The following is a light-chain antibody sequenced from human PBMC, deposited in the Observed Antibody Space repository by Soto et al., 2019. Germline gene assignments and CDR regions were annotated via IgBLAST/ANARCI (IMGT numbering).Light chain of an antibody. CDR1: SSDVGAYRY. J-gene: IGLJ2*01. V-gene: IGLV2-14*01. CDR3: SSYTSSTTLV. Sequence: QSALTQPASVSGSPGQSITISCTGTSSDVGAYRYVSWYQQYPGKAPKLMIYEVNNRPSGVSNRFSASKSGNTASLSISGLQAEDEADYYCSSYTSSTTLVFGGGTKLTVL. CDR2: EVN.